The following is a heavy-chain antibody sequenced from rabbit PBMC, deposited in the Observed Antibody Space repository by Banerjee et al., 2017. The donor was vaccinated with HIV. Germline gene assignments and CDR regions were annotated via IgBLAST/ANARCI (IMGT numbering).Heavy chain of an antibody. CDR3: ARDIVYYLIGLDL. Sequence: QSLEESGGDLVKPGASLTLTCTASGFSFSSSYYMCWVRQAPGKGLEWIACIYTGGSDSTYYASWAKGRFTISKTSSTTVTLQMTSLTAADTATYFCARDIVYYLIGLDLWGQGTLVTVS. J-gene: IGHJ3*01. CDR1: GFSFSSSYY. V-gene: IGHV1S40*01. CDR2: IYTGGSDST. D-gene: IGHD1-1*01.